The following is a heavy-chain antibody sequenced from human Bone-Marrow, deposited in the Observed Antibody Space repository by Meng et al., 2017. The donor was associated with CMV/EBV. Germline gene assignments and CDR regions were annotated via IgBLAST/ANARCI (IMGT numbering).Heavy chain of an antibody. CDR3: ARVRFGELLYNYYYGMDV. V-gene: IGHV1-18*01. Sequence: ASVKVSCKASGYTFTSYGISWVRQAPGQGLEWMGWISAYNGNTNYAQKLQGRVTMTTDTSTSTAYMELRSLRSDDTAVYYCARVRFGELLYNYYYGMDVWGQGTTVTVSS. CDR2: ISAYNGNT. J-gene: IGHJ6*02. CDR1: GYTFTSYG. D-gene: IGHD3-10*01.